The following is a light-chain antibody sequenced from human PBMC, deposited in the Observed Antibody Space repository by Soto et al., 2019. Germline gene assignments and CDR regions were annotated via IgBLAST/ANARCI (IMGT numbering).Light chain of an antibody. CDR1: SSDVGGYNY. CDR3: AAWDDSLNVVV. V-gene: IGLV2-14*01. CDR2: EVS. J-gene: IGLJ2*01. Sequence: QSALTQPASVSGSPGQSITISCTGTSSDVGGYNYVSWYQQHPGKAPKLMIYEVSNRPSGVSNRFSGSKSGNTASLTISGLQAEDEGDYYCAAWDDSLNVVVFGGGTKLTVL.